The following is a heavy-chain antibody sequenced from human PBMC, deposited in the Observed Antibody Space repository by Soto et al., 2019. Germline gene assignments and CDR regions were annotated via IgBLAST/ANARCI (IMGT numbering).Heavy chain of an antibody. D-gene: IGHD6-13*01. Sequence: GGSLRLSCAASGFTFSSYAMSWVRQAPGKGLEWVSLIYSGGSTYYADSVKGRFTISRDNSKNTLYLQMNSLRAEDTAVYYCARDLQDSSSWRHYYYGMDVWGQGTTVTVSS. CDR1: GFTFSSYA. CDR2: IYSGGST. V-gene: IGHV3-53*01. J-gene: IGHJ6*02. CDR3: ARDLQDSSSWRHYYYGMDV.